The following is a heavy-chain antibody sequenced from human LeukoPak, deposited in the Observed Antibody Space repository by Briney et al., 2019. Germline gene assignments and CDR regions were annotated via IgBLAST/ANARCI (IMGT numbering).Heavy chain of an antibody. V-gene: IGHV1-46*01. J-gene: IGHJ2*01. CDR1: GYTFTSYY. D-gene: IGHD5-18*01. CDR3: ARDLGNSYGPLGYFDL. Sequence: ASVKVSCKASGYTFTSYYMHWVRQAPGQGLEWMGIINPSGGSTSYAQKFQGRVTMTRDTSTSTVYMELGSLRSEDTAVYYCARDLGNSYGPLGYFDLWGRGTLVTVSS. CDR2: INPSGGST.